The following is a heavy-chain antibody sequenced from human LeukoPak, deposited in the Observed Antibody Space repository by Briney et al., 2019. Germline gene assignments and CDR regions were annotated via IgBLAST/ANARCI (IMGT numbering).Heavy chain of an antibody. J-gene: IGHJ5*02. D-gene: IGHD4-11*01. CDR3: AREDYSGFDP. Sequence: SETLSLTCAVYGGSFSGYYWSWIRQPPGKGLEWIGEINHSGSTNYNPSLKSRVTISADTSKNQFSLKLSSVTAADTAVYYCAREDYSGFDPWGQGTLVTVSS. V-gene: IGHV4-34*01. CDR1: GGSFSGYY. CDR2: INHSGST.